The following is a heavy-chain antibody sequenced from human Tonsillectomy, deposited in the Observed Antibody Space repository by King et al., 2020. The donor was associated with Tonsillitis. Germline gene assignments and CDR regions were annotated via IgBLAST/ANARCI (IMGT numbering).Heavy chain of an antibody. CDR1: GYTFNSYD. Sequence: VQLVESGAEVRKPGASVKVSCKASGYTFNSYDINWVRQAAGQGLEWMGWMNPNSANTGYAQKFQGRVSLSRNTSIRTAYMELSSLRSEDTAVYYCARTMIKKSRSSVRRYTYYGMDVWGQGATGTVSS. CDR2: MNPNSANT. CDR3: ARTMIKKSRSSVRRYTYYGMDV. J-gene: IGHJ6*02. D-gene: IGHD6-6*01. V-gene: IGHV1-8*01.